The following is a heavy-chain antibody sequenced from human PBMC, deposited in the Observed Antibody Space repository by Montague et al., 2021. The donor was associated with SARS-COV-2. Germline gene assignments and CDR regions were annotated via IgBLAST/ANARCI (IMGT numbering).Heavy chain of an antibody. V-gene: IGHV4-59*03. CDR1: GGSIRSYY. CDR3: ARYGSYFEH. J-gene: IGHJ4*02. CDR2: IYYDGST. D-gene: IGHD1-26*01. Sequence: SETLSLTCTVSGGSIRSYYWSWIRQTPGKGLEWIGYIYYDGSTNYNPSLKSRVTMSVDSSKNQFSLRLSSVTAEDTAVYYCARYGSYFEHWGQGTLVTVSS.